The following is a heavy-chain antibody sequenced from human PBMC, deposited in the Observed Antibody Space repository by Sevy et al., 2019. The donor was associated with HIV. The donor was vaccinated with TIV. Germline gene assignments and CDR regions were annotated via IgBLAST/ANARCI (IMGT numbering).Heavy chain of an antibody. CDR3: ARAPYDFWSGRANYFDY. D-gene: IGHD3-3*01. CDR2: IYTSGST. V-gene: IGHV4-61*02. Sequence: SETLSLTCTVSGGSISSGSYYWSWIRQPAGKGLEWIGRIYTSGSTNYNPSLKSRVTTSVDTSKNKFSLKLSSVTAADTAVYYCARAPYDFWSGRANYFDYWGQGTLVTVSS. J-gene: IGHJ4*02. CDR1: GGSISSGSYY.